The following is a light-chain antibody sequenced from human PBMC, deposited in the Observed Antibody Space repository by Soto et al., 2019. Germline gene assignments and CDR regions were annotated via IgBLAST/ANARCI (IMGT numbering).Light chain of an antibody. V-gene: IGLV1-40*01. CDR2: RNT. CDR3: QSCDSSLSGSGV. Sequence: ALTPPPSVSGAPGQRVTVSCTGSSSNIGAGYDVHWYQQLPGTAPKLLIYRNTNRPSGVPDRFSGSKSGTSASLAITGLQAEDEADYYCQSCDSSLSGSGVFGTGTKVT. CDR1: SSNIGAGYD. J-gene: IGLJ1*01.